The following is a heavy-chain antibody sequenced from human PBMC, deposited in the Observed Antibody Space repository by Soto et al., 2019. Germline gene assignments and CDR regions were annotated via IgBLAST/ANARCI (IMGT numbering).Heavy chain of an antibody. V-gene: IGHV3-7*01. CDR2: MDQDGSQI. CDR3: ARHRAPNIPDD. CDR1: GFSFSSYW. J-gene: IGHJ4*02. Sequence: HPGGSLRLSCVVSGFSFSSYWMTWVRQAPGQGLEWLAYMDQDGSQIYYVDSVRGRFTISRDNAKNSLYLQMNSLRVDDTAVYYCARHRAPNIPDDWGQGTLVTGAS.